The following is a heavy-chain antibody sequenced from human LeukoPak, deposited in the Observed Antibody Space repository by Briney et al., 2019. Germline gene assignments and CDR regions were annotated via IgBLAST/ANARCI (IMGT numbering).Heavy chain of an antibody. CDR3: ARDRKGSNAVDY. V-gene: IGHV4-4*07. D-gene: IGHD3-10*01. Sequence: SETLSLTCTVSGGSLSNYYRSWIRQSAGKGLEWIGRIYTSGSTKYNPSLRSRVTMSVDTSKNQFSLKLTSVTAADTAVYYCARDRKGSNAVDYWGREPWSPSP. CDR2: IYTSGST. CDR1: GGSLSNYY. J-gene: IGHJ4*02.